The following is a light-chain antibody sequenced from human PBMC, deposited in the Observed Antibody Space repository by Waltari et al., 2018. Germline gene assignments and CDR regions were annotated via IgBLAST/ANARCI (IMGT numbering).Light chain of an antibody. CDR1: QAVTRF. CDR3: QKYGSLPAT. V-gene: IGKV3-20*01. CDR2: YTS. Sequence: EIVLTQSPGTLSLSPGQRATLSCRTSQAVTRFLPWYQQKPGQGPRLLIYYTSTRATGIPDRFSGSGSGTDFSLTISRLEPEDFAVYYCQKYGSLPATFGQGTKVEIK. J-gene: IGKJ1*01.